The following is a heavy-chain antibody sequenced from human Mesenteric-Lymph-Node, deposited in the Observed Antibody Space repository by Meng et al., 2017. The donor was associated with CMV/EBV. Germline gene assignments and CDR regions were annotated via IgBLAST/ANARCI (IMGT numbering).Heavy chain of an antibody. J-gene: IGHJ5*01. D-gene: IGHD1-26*01. CDR3: ARESAGAPFDS. V-gene: IGHV6-1*01. Sequence: ISGDSVSNTIAAWHWIRQSPSRGLEWLGRTYYRSKWYNDYTGSLKSRITINPDTSKNQFSLQLNFVTPEDTAVYYCARESAGAPFDSWGQGTLVTVSS. CDR1: GDSVSNTIAA. CDR2: TYYRSKWYN.